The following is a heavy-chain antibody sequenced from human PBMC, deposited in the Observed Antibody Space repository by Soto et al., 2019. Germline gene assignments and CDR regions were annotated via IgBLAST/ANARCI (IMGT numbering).Heavy chain of an antibody. D-gene: IGHD3-10*01. CDR3: ARDGLLFSGPYRPSRFDY. CDR1: GFKFSDYW. J-gene: IGHJ4*02. Sequence: GGSLRLSCAASGFKFSDYWMSWVRQAPGKGLEWVGNIKHDTSEAHYADSVKGRFTITRDNIKNFLFLQMNGLRSDDTTSYYCARDGLLFSGPYRPSRFDYWGLGTLVTVSS. V-gene: IGHV3-7*03. CDR2: IKHDTSEA.